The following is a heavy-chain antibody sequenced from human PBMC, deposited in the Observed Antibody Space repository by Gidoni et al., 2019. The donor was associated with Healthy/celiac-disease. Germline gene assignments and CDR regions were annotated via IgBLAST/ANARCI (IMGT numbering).Heavy chain of an antibody. Sequence: QVHLQESGPGLVKPSETLSLTCTVSGASMSSYYWSWIRQPPGKGLEWIGYIYHSGTIDYNPSLKGRVTISLDTSKNQFSLKLTSVTAADTAVYYCAVTGDGNDYLDYWGQGTLVTVSS. CDR1: GASMSSYY. D-gene: IGHD5-12*01. J-gene: IGHJ4*02. CDR2: IYHSGTI. CDR3: AVTGDGNDYLDY. V-gene: IGHV4-59*01.